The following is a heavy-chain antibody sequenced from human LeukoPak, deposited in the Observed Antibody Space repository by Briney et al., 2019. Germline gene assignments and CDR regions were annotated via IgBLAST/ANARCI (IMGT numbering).Heavy chain of an antibody. CDR2: IKQDGSEK. CDR3: ARDRGYSNYYDY. J-gene: IGHJ4*02. Sequence: GGSLRLSCAASGFTFSSYWMSWVRQAPGKGLEWVANIKQDGSEKYYVDSVKGRFTISRDNAKNSLYLLMDNLRAGDTAVYYCARDRGYSNYYDYWGQGTLVTVSS. D-gene: IGHD5-12*01. CDR1: GFTFSSYW. V-gene: IGHV3-7*01.